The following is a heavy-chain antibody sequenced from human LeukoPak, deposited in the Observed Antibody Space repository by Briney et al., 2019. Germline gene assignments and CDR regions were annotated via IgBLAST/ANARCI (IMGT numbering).Heavy chain of an antibody. CDR2: INPNSGGT. V-gene: IGHV1-2*02. Sequence: GASVKVSCRASGYTFTGYYMHWVRQAPGQGLEWMGWINPNSGGTNYTQKFQGRVTMTRDTSISTAYMELSRLRSDDTAVYYCAIFVVVVAATPGGLRNWGQGTLVTVSS. CDR1: GYTFTGYY. D-gene: IGHD2-15*01. J-gene: IGHJ4*02. CDR3: AIFVVVVAATPGGLRN.